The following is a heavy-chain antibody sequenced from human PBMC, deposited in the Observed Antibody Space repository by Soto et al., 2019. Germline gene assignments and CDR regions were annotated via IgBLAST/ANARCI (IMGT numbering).Heavy chain of an antibody. J-gene: IGHJ6*02. Sequence: QVQLVESGGGVGQPGGYLRLSCAASGFTFSSYAMHWVRQAPGKGLEWVAVISYDGSNKYYADSVKGRFTISRDNSKNTLYLQMNSLRAEDTAVYYCARDIRYYGMDVWGQGTTVTVAS. CDR2: ISYDGSNK. CDR1: GFTFSSYA. V-gene: IGHV3-30-3*01. D-gene: IGHD2-2*02. CDR3: ARDIRYYGMDV.